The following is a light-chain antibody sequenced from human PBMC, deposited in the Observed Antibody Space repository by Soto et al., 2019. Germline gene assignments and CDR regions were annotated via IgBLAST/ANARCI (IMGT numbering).Light chain of an antibody. Sequence: EIVMTQSPATLSVSPGERATLSCRASQSVSSNLAWYQHKPGQAPRLLIYRASTRATGVPARFSGSGSGTEFTLTISSLQSEDFAVYYCQQYHKWPLTFGGGTKADIK. V-gene: IGKV3-15*01. J-gene: IGKJ4*01. CDR1: QSVSSN. CDR2: RAS. CDR3: QQYHKWPLT.